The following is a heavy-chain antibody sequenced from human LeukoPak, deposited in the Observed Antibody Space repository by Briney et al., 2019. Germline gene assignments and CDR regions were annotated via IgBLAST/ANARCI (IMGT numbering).Heavy chain of an antibody. CDR2: IYYSGST. V-gene: IGHV4-39*07. Sequence: SETLSLTCTVSGGSISSSSYYWGWIRQPPGKGLEWIGSIYYSGSTYYNPSLKSRVTISVDTSKNQFSLKVSSVTAADTAVYYCARRLQTESQLDYWGQGTLVTVSS. CDR1: GGSISSSSYY. J-gene: IGHJ4*02. D-gene: IGHD5-24*01. CDR3: ARRLQTESQLDY.